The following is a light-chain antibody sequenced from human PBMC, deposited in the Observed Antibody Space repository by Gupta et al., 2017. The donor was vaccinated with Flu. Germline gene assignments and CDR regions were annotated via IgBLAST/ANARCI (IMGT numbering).Light chain of an antibody. CDR2: DDS. CDR1: IIAMKS. J-gene: IGLJ2*01. V-gene: IGLV3-21*02. CDR3: QVWDPTSEVV. Sequence: SSVLTQPPSVSVGHGQKATLICGGKIIAMKSFNWYQQKTGQAPVLFISDDSDRPSGIPDRFSGSTSADRATLTITRVEAADEADYFCQVWDPTSEVVFGGGTKLTVL.